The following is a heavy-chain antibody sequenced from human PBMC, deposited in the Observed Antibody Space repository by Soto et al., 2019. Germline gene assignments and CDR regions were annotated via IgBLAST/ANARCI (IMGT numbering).Heavy chain of an antibody. D-gene: IGHD3-10*01. J-gene: IGHJ4*02. CDR3: ASMIRRFGELFDY. CDR2: IYYSGST. Sequence: PSETLSLTCTVSGGSVSSGSYYWSWIRQPPGKGLEWIGYIYYSGSTNYNPSLKSRVTISVDTSENQFSLKLSSVTAADTAVYYCASMIRRFGELFDYWGQGTLVTVSS. V-gene: IGHV4-61*01. CDR1: GGSVSSGSYY.